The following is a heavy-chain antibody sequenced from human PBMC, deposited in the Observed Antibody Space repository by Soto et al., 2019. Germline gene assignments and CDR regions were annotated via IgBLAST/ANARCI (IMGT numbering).Heavy chain of an antibody. D-gene: IGHD4-17*01. J-gene: IGHJ6*02. CDR3: ATVPYGDYYYYGMDV. Sequence: GGSLRLSCAASGFTFSSYWMSWVRLAPGKGLEWVANIKQDGSEKYYVDSVKGRFTISRDNAKNSLYLQMNSLRAKDTAVYYCATVPYGDYYYYGMDVWGQGTTVTVSS. CDR1: GFTFSSYW. CDR2: IKQDGSEK. V-gene: IGHV3-7*03.